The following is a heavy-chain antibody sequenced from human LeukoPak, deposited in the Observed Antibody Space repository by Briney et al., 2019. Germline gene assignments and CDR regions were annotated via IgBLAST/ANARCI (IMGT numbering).Heavy chain of an antibody. Sequence: GESLKISCRGSGYSFSSYWIGWVRQMPGKGLEWVATIYPADSDIKYSPSFQGHVTISADYYVNTAYLQWSSLKASDTAMYYCARRRRSSENWFDPWGQGTLVTVSS. V-gene: IGHV5-51*01. CDR3: ARRRRSSENWFDP. CDR2: IYPADSDI. J-gene: IGHJ5*02. D-gene: IGHD6-19*01. CDR1: GYSFSSYW.